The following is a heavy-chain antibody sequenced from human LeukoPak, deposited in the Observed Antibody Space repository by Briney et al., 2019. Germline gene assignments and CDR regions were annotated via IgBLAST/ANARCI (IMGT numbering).Heavy chain of an antibody. Sequence: PGGSLRLSCAASGFTFSSYGMHWVRQAPGKGLEWVAVIWYDGSNEYYADSVKGRFTISRDNSKNTLYLQMNSLRAEDTAVYYCARAHGCSGGSCFSMDVWGQGTTVTVSS. CDR1: GFTFSSYG. D-gene: IGHD2-15*01. V-gene: IGHV3-33*01. CDR3: ARAHGCSGGSCFSMDV. CDR2: IWYDGSNE. J-gene: IGHJ6*02.